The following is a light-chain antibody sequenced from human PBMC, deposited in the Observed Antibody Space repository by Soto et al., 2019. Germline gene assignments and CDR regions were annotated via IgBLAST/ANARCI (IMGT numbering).Light chain of an antibody. Sequence: EIVLTQSPATLSLSPGERATLSCRASQSGSSNYLAWYQQIPGQAPRLLMYGASSRATGIPARFSGSGSGTDFTLTISRVEPEDFGVYYCQQYGSSPYTFGQGTKLEIK. CDR3: QQYGSSPYT. J-gene: IGKJ2*01. CDR1: QSGSSNY. CDR2: GAS. V-gene: IGKV3-20*01.